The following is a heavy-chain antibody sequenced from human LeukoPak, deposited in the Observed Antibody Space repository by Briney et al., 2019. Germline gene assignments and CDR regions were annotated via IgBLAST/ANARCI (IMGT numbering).Heavy chain of an antibody. Sequence: GGSLRLSCAASGFTFSSYAMHWVRQAPGKGLEWVAVISYDGSNKYYADSVKGRFTISRDNSKNTLYLQMNSLRAEDTAVYYCARRARNYHDSSGTLSYWGQGTLVTVSS. CDR3: ARRARNYHDSSGTLSY. J-gene: IGHJ4*02. CDR2: ISYDGSNK. V-gene: IGHV3-30*04. D-gene: IGHD3-22*01. CDR1: GFTFSSYA.